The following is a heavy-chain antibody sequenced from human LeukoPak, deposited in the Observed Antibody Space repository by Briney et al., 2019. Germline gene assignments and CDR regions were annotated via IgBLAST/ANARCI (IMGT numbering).Heavy chain of an antibody. J-gene: IGHJ4*02. CDR2: ISSSSYI. D-gene: IGHD2-15*01. CDR3: AREEDSCSGGSCYSNY. CDR1: GFTFSSYS. V-gene: IGHV3-21*01. Sequence: GGSLRLSCAASGFTFSSYSMNWVRQAPGKGLEWVSSISSSSYIYYADSVKGRFTISRDNAKNSLYLQMNSLRAEDTAVYYCAREEDSCSGGSCYSNYWGQGTLVTVSS.